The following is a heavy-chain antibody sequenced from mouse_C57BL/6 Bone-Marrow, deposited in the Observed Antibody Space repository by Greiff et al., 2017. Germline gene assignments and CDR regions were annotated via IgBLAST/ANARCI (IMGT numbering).Heavy chain of an antibody. V-gene: IGHV1-81*01. CDR1: GYTFTSYG. CDR2: IYPKSGNT. CDR3: ARSMGGYFDY. J-gene: IGHJ2*01. Sequence: QVQLQQSGAELARPGASVKLSCKASGYTFTSYGISWVKQRTGQGLEWIGEIYPKSGNTYYNEKFKGKATLTADKSSSTAYMELRSLTAEDSTVYFCARSMGGYFDYWGQGTTLTVSS.